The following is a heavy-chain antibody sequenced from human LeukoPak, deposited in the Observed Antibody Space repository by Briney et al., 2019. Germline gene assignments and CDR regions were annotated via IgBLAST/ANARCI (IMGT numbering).Heavy chain of an antibody. V-gene: IGHV3-33*06. J-gene: IGHJ4*02. Sequence: GGSLRLSCAASGFTFSSYGMHWVRQAPGKGLEWVAVIWYDGSNRYYADSVKGRFTISRDNSKNTLYLQMNSLRAEDTAVYYCAKRTSGSSWYSSDYWGQGTLVTVSS. D-gene: IGHD6-13*01. CDR3: AKRTSGSSWYSSDY. CDR1: GFTFSSYG. CDR2: IWYDGSNR.